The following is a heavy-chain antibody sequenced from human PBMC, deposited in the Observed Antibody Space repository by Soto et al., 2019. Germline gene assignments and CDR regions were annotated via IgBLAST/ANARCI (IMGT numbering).Heavy chain of an antibody. V-gene: IGHV3-30*04. CDR1: ASTFSNYI. CDR3: AVVDNYYALGV. Sequence: QLQLVESGGGVVQPGRSLRLSCAASASTFSNYIMHWVRQAPGKGLEWVAFISYDGSNSNYADFVEGRFTISRDKPKNMLDLQLSSLRPDDTAVYYCAVVDNYYALGVWGQGTTVTVSS. D-gene: IGHD2-15*01. J-gene: IGHJ6*02. CDR2: ISYDGSNS.